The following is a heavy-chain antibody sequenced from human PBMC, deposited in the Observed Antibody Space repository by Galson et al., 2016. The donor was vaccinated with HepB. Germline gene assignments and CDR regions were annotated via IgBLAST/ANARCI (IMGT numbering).Heavy chain of an antibody. CDR3: ARGSSSYDDYQGAYHYYGLDV. J-gene: IGHJ6*02. D-gene: IGHD4-17*01. V-gene: IGHV1-2*04. CDR2: INPNSGVT. Sequence: SVKVSCKASGYTFTGYYMHWVRQAPGQGLEWMGWINPNSGVTKYVQKFQGWVTMTRDTSISTAYMELSRLRSDDTAVYYCARGSSSYDDYQGAYHYYGLDVWGQGTTVTVSS. CDR1: GYTFTGYY.